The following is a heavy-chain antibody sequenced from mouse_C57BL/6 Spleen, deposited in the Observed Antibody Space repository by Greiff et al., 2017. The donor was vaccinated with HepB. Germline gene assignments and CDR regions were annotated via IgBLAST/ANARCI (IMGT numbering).Heavy chain of an antibody. CDR3: ARMGTTVEGYVDV. D-gene: IGHD1-1*01. Sequence: VQRVESGAELARPGASVKLSCKASGYTFTSYGISWVKQRTGQGLEWIGEIYPRSGNTYYNEKFKGKATLTADKSSSTAYMELRSLTSEDSAVYFCARMGTTVEGYVDVWGTGTTVTVSS. J-gene: IGHJ1*03. CDR2: IYPRSGNT. V-gene: IGHV1-81*01. CDR1: GYTFTSYG.